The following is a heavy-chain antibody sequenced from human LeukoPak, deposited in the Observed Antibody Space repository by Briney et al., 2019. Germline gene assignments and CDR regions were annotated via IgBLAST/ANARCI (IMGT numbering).Heavy chain of an antibody. V-gene: IGHV3-30-3*01. CDR2: ISYDGSNK. CDR1: GFTFSSYA. D-gene: IGHD3-22*01. Sequence: GGSLRLSCAASGFTFSSYAMHWVRHAPGKGLEWVAVISYDGSNKYYADSVKGRFTISRDNSKNTLYLQMNSLRAEDTAVYYCAKDFVGPIVVVSLGYWGQGTLVTVSS. J-gene: IGHJ4*02. CDR3: AKDFVGPIVVVSLGY.